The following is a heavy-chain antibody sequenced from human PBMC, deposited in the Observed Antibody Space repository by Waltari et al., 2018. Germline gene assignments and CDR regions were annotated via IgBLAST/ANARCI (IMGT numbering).Heavy chain of an antibody. CDR3: ATWRWGQSEFDY. CDR2: IKEDGRDK. Sequence: EAQLVESGGKLVQPGGSLRLSCVASGFTFRRHWMSWVRQAPGRGLGWGATIKEDGRDKHNVDSVRGRVTMSRDNANDSLYLQMNSLRAEDTAVYYCATWRWGQSEFDYWGQGTLVTVSS. CDR1: GFTFRRHW. D-gene: IGHD7-27*01. V-gene: IGHV3-7*01. J-gene: IGHJ4*02.